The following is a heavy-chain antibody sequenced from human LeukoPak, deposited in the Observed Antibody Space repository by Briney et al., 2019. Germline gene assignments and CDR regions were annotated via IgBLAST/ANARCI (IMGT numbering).Heavy chain of an antibody. D-gene: IGHD1-14*01. V-gene: IGHV3-43*01. Sequence: GGSLRLSCAASGFTFDDYSMHWVRHAPGKGLEWVSLISWDGGSTYYADSVKGRFTISRDNSKNSLYLQMNSLRTEDTALYYCAKDGKNHFDSWGQGALVTVSS. CDR2: ISWDGGST. CDR3: AKDGKNHFDS. J-gene: IGHJ4*02. CDR1: GFTFDDYS.